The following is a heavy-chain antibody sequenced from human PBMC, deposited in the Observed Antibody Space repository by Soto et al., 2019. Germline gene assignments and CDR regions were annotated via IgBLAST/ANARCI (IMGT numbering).Heavy chain of an antibody. Sequence: TSETLSLTCTVSGGSISSGGYYWSWIRQHPGKGLEWIGYIYYSGSTYYNPSLKSRVTISVDTSKNQFSLKLSSVTAADTAVYYCARAFAKYYYGSGVPFDYWGQGTLVTVSS. CDR1: GGSISSGGYY. J-gene: IGHJ4*02. CDR2: IYYSGST. CDR3: ARAFAKYYYGSGVPFDY. V-gene: IGHV4-31*03. D-gene: IGHD3-10*01.